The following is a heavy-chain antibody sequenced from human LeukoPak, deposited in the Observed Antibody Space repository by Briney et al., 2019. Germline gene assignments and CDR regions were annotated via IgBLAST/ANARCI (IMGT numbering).Heavy chain of an antibody. CDR2: ISYGGTNK. V-gene: IGHV3-30*18. Sequence: SLTLSCAASGWTFNNYDMHWVRQAPGKGLEWVALISYGGTNKYYADSVKGRFTNYRDNSKNMLYLQMNSLRPEDTAVYYCAKLKEAGYSSSWDLTYFDYWGQGTLVTVSS. CDR3: AKLKEAGYSSSWDLTYFDY. CDR1: GWTFNNYD. D-gene: IGHD6-13*01. J-gene: IGHJ4*02.